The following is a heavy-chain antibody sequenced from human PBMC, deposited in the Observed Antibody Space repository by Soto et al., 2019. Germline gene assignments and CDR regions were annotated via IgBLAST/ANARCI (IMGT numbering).Heavy chain of an antibody. Sequence: QITLKESGPTLVKPTQTLTLTCTVSGFSLNTYGVGVGWIRQPPGKALEWLALIYWDNDKRYSPSLKSRLTITKDTSKNQVVLTMTNMAPVDAGTYYCARALGSWGAYYYDYWGQGTLLTVSS. D-gene: IGHD1-26*01. V-gene: IGHV2-5*02. CDR2: IYWDNDK. CDR3: ARALGSWGAYYYDY. CDR1: GFSLNTYGVG. J-gene: IGHJ4*02.